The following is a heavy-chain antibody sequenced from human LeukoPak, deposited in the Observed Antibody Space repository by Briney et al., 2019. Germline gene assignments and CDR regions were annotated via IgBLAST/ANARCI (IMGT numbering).Heavy chain of an antibody. V-gene: IGHV3-33*01. D-gene: IGHD2-2*01. Sequence: PGRSLRLSCAASGFTFSSYGMHWVRQAPGKGLEWVAVIWYDGSNKYYADSVKGRFTISRDNSKNTLYLQMNSLRAEDTAVYYCARGWDIAIVPAANDAFDIWGQGAMVTVSS. CDR2: IWYDGSNK. CDR1: GFTFSSYG. CDR3: ARGWDIAIVPAANDAFDI. J-gene: IGHJ3*02.